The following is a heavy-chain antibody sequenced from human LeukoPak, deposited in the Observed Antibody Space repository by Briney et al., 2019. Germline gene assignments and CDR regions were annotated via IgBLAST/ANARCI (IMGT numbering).Heavy chain of an antibody. V-gene: IGHV3-11*01. Sequence: NPGGSLRLSCAASGFTFSDYYMSWTRQAPGKGLEWVSYISSSGSTIYYADSVKGRFTISRDNAKNSLYLQMNSLRAEDTAVYYCARAVSFTMVRGVDYWGQGTLVTVSS. J-gene: IGHJ4*02. CDR1: GFTFSDYY. D-gene: IGHD3-10*01. CDR2: ISSSGSTI. CDR3: ARAVSFTMVRGVDY.